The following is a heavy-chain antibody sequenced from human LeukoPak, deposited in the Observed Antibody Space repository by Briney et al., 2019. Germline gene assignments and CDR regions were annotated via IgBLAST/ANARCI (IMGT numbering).Heavy chain of an antibody. CDR3: AKGPLPRIDY. CDR2: VGTSADT. CDR1: GFTFSSYA. V-gene: IGHV3-23*01. J-gene: IGHJ4*02. Sequence: GGSLRLSCLASGFTFSSYAMDWVRQAPGQGLQWVSAVGTSADTYYADSVRGRFTISRDNSKNTLYLQMDSLRAEDTAVYYCAKGPLPRIDYWGQGTLVTVSS.